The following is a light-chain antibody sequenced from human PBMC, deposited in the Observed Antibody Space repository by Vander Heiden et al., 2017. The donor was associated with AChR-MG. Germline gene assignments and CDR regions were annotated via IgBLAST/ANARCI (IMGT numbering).Light chain of an antibody. Sequence: QSAPTPPAPVSGSPGQSVTLSCTGATSDIDDYRYVSWYQQHPGKAPKLIIYDVTKRPSGVSDRFSGSKSGNTASLTIAGVQSEDEAIYYCTSYTSGKSPSVVFGRGTKLTVV. J-gene: IGLJ2*01. CDR1: TSDIDDYRY. CDR2: DVT. V-gene: IGLV2-14*03. CDR3: TSYTSGKSPSVV.